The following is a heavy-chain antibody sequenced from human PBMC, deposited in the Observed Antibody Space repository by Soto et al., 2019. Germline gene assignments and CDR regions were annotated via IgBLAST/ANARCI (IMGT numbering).Heavy chain of an antibody. J-gene: IGHJ6*02. CDR2: ISYDGSNK. V-gene: IGHV3-30*18. CDR1: GFTFSSYG. D-gene: IGHD5-18*01. Sequence: QVQLVESGGGVVQPGRSLRLSCAASGFTFSSYGMHWVRQAPGKGLEWVAVISYDGSNKYYADSVKGRFTISRDNSKNTLYLQMNSLRAEDTAVYYCAKDRGGYSYGSFVYYGMDVWGQGTTVTVSS. CDR3: AKDRGGYSYGSFVYYGMDV.